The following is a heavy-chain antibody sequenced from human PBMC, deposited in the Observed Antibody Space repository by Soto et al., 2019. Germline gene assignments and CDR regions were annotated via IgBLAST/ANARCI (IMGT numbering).Heavy chain of an antibody. CDR2: ISGSGGTI. Sequence: EVQLVESGGGLVQPGGSLRLSCAASGFTLSSYNMNWVRQAPGKGLEWVSYISGSGGTIYYADSVRGRFTISRDNAKNSLYLHMDSLRDVDTAVYYCAGDDGDSTWFVRIYSCFGVDAWGQGTMVTVSS. CDR1: GFTLSSYN. V-gene: IGHV3-48*02. CDR3: AGDDGDSTWFVRIYSCFGVDA. D-gene: IGHD2-21*02. J-gene: IGHJ6*02.